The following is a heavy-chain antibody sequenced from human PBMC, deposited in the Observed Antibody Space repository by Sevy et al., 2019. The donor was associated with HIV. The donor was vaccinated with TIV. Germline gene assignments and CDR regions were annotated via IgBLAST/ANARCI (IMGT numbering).Heavy chain of an antibody. V-gene: IGHV3-30*04. CDR1: GFTFSSYA. CDR3: ARGGIAVVTGAPGHWFDP. J-gene: IGHJ5*02. Sequence: GGSLRLSCAASGFTFSSYAMHWVRQAPGKGLEWVAVIWYDGSNIYYADSVKGRFTISRDNSKNTLYLQMNSLRAEDTAVYYCARGGIAVVTGAPGHWFDPWGQGTLVTVSS. D-gene: IGHD2-15*01. CDR2: IWYDGSNI.